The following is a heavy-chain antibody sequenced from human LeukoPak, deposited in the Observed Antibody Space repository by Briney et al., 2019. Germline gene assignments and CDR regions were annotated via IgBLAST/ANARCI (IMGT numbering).Heavy chain of an antibody. D-gene: IGHD2-2*01. J-gene: IGHJ4*02. CDR2: ISYDGSNK. CDR3: ARAHCSSTSCSTGYFDY. V-gene: IGHV3-30*04. Sequence: GRSLRLSCAASGFTFSSYAMHWVRQAPGKGLEWVAVISYDGSNKYYADSVKGRFTISRDNSKNTLYLQMNSLRAEDTAVYHCARAHCSSTSCSTGYFDYWGQGTLVTVSS. CDR1: GFTFSSYA.